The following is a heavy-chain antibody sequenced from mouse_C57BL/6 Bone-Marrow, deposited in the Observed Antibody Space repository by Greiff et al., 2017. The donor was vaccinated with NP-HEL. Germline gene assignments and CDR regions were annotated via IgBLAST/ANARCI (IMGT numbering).Heavy chain of an antibody. V-gene: IGHV5-9-1*02. Sequence: EVQLVESGEGLVKPGGSLKLSCAASGFTFSSYAMSWVRQTPEKRLEWVAYISSGGDYIYYADTVKGRFTISRDNARNTLYLQMSSLKSEDTAMYYCTRDEEANWEDAMDYWGQGTSVTVSS. D-gene: IGHD4-1*01. CDR1: GFTFSSYA. J-gene: IGHJ4*01. CDR2: ISSGGDYI. CDR3: TRDEEANWEDAMDY.